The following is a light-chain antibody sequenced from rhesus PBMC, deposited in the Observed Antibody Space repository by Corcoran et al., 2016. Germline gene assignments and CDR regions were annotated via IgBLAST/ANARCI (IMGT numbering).Light chain of an antibody. CDR3: QQHKTFPYS. Sequence: DIQMTQSPSSLSASVGDTVTITCQASQGISNYLAWYQQKSGQAPKVLMYDASTFQSGVPSRFSGSGSGTEFTLTISSLQAEDFATYYCQQHKTFPYSFGQGTKVEI. J-gene: IGKJ2*01. V-gene: IGKV1-25*01. CDR2: DAS. CDR1: QGISNY.